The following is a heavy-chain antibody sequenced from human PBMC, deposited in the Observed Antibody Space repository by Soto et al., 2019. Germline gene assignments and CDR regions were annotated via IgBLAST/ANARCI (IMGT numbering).Heavy chain of an antibody. J-gene: IGHJ6*03. CDR2: MNPNSGNT. D-gene: IGHD3-10*01. V-gene: IGHV1-8*01. CDR3: ARGRLTFDEVRGAVQYYYYYYMDV. Sequence: VSVKVSCKASGYTFTSYDINWVRQATGQGLEWMGWMNPNSGNTGYAQKFQGRVTMTRNTSISTAYMELSSLRSEDTAVYYCARGRLTFDEVRGAVQYYYYYYMDVWGKGTTVTVSS. CDR1: GYTFTSYD.